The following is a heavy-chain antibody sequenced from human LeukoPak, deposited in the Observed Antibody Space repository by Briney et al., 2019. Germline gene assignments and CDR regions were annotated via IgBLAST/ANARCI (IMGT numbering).Heavy chain of an antibody. J-gene: IGHJ2*01. CDR2: ISASRKIM. V-gene: IGHV3-11*01. CDR1: GFTFSDYY. Sequence: KSGGSLRLSCAASGFTFSDYYMSWIRQAPGKGLEWVSYISASRKIMYYADSVKGRFNISRDNANNSLYLQMTSLRAEDTAVYYCATHTVTALRYFELWGRGTLVTVSS. CDR3: ATHTVTALRYFEL. D-gene: IGHD4-17*01.